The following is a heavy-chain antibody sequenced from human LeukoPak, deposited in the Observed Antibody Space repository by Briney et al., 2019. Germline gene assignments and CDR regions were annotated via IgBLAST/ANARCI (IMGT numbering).Heavy chain of an antibody. CDR1: RGTFSSYA. D-gene: IGHD2-15*01. J-gene: IGHJ6*04. V-gene: IGHV1-69*01. CDR2: IIPIFGTA. CDR3: ARASGGARTHYYYGMDV. Sequence: SVKVSCKASRGTFSSYAISWVRQAPGQGLEWMGGIIPIFGTANYAQKFQGRVTITADESTSTAYMELSSLRSEDTAVYYCARASGGARTHYYYGMDVWGKGTTVTVSS.